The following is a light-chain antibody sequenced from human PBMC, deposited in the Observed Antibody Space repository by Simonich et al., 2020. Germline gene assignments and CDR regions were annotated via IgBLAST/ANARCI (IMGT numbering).Light chain of an antibody. CDR1: KLGDKY. CDR2: QDS. Sequence: SYELTQPPSLSVSPGQPASITCSGGKLGDKYACWYQQKPGQSPVLVIYQDSKRPSGIPERFSGSNSGNTATLTISGTQAMDEADYYCQAWDSSNWVFGGGTKLTVL. V-gene: IGLV3-1*01. J-gene: IGLJ3*02. CDR3: QAWDSSNWV.